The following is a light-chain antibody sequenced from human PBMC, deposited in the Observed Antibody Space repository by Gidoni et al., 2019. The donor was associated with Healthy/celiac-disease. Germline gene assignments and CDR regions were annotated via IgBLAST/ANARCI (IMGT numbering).Light chain of an antibody. Sequence: DIVMTPSPLSLPVTPGEPASISCRSSQSLLHSNGYNYLDWYLQKPGQSPQLLIYLGSNRDSGVPDRFSGSGSGTDFTLKISRVEAEDVGVYYCMQALQTPITFGQGTRLEIK. CDR3: MQALQTPIT. V-gene: IGKV2-28*01. CDR2: LGS. CDR1: QSLLHSNGYNY. J-gene: IGKJ5*01.